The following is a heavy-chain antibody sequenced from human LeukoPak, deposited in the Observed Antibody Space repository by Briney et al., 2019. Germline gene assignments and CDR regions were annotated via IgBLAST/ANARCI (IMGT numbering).Heavy chain of an antibody. Sequence: PSETLSLTCAVYGGSFSGYYWSWIRQPPGKGLEWIGEINHSGSTNCNPSLKSRVTISVDTSKNQFSLKLSSVTAADTAVYYCARGDFDWLLLYWGQGTLVTVSS. V-gene: IGHV4-34*01. J-gene: IGHJ4*02. D-gene: IGHD3-9*01. CDR3: ARGDFDWLLLY. CDR2: INHSGST. CDR1: GGSFSGYY.